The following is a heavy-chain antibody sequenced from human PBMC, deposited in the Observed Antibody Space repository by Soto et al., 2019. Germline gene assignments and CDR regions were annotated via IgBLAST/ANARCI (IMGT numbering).Heavy chain of an antibody. Sequence: SETLSLTCTVSGGSISSNSYYWGWIRQSPGKGLEWIGTIYYSGTTYYNPSLTSRVTISVDTSKNQFSLKLSSVTAADTAVYFCARHTKGNFGVNPPHAWGQGTLVTVSS. V-gene: IGHV4-39*01. CDR2: IYYSGTT. J-gene: IGHJ4*02. CDR1: GGSISSNSYY. CDR3: ARHTKGNFGVNPPHA. D-gene: IGHD3-16*01.